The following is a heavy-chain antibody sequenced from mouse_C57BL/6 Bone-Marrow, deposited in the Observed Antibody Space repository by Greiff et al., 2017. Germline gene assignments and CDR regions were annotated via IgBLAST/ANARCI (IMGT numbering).Heavy chain of an antibody. V-gene: IGHV14-4*01. J-gene: IGHJ2*01. CDR1: GFNIKDDY. CDR2: IDPENGDT. Sequence: EVQLQQSGAELVRPGASVKLSCTASGFNIKDDYMHWVQQRPEQGLEWIGWIDPENGDTEYASKFQGKATITADTSSNTAYLQLSSRTAEDTAVYYCTKGLRGDYWGQGTTLTVSS. CDR3: TKGLRGDY. D-gene: IGHD2-4*01.